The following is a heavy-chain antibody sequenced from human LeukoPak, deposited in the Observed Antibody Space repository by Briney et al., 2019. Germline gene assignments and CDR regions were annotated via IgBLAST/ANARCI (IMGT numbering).Heavy chain of an antibody. V-gene: IGHV3-30-3*01. J-gene: IGHJ4*02. CDR1: GFTFAIYA. CDR3: ARELVGGWDDSSGYYYGYFDY. D-gene: IGHD3-22*01. CDR2: ISYDGNNK. Sequence: PGESLRLSCAASGFTFAIYAMHWVRQAPGKGLEWVAVISYDGNNKYYADSVKGLFTIARANYKNTLYLQMNSLRAEDTAVYYCARELVGGWDDSSGYYYGYFDYWGQGTLVTVSS.